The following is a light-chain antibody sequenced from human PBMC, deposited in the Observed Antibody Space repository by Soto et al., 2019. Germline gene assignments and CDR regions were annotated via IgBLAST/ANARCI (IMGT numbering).Light chain of an antibody. CDR2: EVS. V-gene: IGLV2-8*01. J-gene: IGLJ1*01. CDR3: LSYAGSTNYV. CDR1: SRDVGGNNY. Sequence: ALTQPPSASGSPGQSVSISCTGTSRDVGGNNYVSWYQQHPGKAPKLMIYEVSKRPSGVPDRFSGSKSGNTASLTVSGLQAEDEADYFCLSYAGSTNYVFGTGTKVTVL.